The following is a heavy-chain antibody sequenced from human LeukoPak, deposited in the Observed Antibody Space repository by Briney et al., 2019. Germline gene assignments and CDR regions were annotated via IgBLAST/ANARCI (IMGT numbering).Heavy chain of an antibody. CDR1: GFTFSTHG. Sequence: GGSLRLSCAASGFTFSTHGMHWVRQAPGKGLEWVALIRSDGTNKYYADSVQGRFTISRDNSKNTLYLQVKSLRPEDTAVYYCAKDRKAVQLPLYYYMDVWGKGTTVTVSS. CDR3: AKDRKAVQLPLYYYMDV. J-gene: IGHJ6*03. CDR2: IRSDGTNK. D-gene: IGHD2-2*01. V-gene: IGHV3-30*02.